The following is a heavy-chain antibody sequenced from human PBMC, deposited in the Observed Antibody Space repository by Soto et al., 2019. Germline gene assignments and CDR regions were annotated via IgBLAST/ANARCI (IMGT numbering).Heavy chain of an antibody. Sequence: GESLKISCAASGFTFSSYAMHWVRQAPGKGLEWVAVISYDGSNKYYADSVKGRFTISRDNSKNTLYLQMNSLRAEDTAVYYCARDGNLYYDILTGYFGWFDPWGQGTLVTVSS. V-gene: IGHV3-30-3*01. D-gene: IGHD3-9*01. CDR3: ARDGNLYYDILTGYFGWFDP. CDR2: ISYDGSNK. CDR1: GFTFSSYA. J-gene: IGHJ5*02.